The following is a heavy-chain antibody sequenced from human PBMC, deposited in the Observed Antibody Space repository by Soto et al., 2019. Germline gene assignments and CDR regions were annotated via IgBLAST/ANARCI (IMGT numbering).Heavy chain of an antibody. V-gene: IGHV3-33*01. Sequence: PGGSLRLSCAASGFTFSSYGMHWVRQAPGKGLEWVAVIWYDGSNKYYADSVKGRFTISRDNSKNTLYLQMNSLRAEDTAVYYCAREAYCSGGSCYHDYWGQGTLVTVSS. CDR3: AREAYCSGGSCYHDY. D-gene: IGHD2-15*01. CDR2: IWYDGSNK. J-gene: IGHJ4*02. CDR1: GFTFSSYG.